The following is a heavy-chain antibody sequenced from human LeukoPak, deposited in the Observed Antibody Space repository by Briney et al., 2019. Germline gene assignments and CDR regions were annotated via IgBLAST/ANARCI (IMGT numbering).Heavy chain of an antibody. D-gene: IGHD5-24*01. Sequence: PGRSLRLSCAASGFTFSGYAMHWLRQAPGKGLEWVAVISYDGSNKYYADSVKGRFTISRDNSRNTLYLQMNSLRAEDTAVYYCATATTPTISRHYFDSWGQGTLVTVSS. CDR3: ATATTPTISRHYFDS. J-gene: IGHJ4*02. CDR2: ISYDGSNK. V-gene: IGHV3-30*04. CDR1: GFTFSGYA.